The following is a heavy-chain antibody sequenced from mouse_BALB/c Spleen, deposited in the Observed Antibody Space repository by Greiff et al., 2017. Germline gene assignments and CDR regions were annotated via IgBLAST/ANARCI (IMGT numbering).Heavy chain of an antibody. J-gene: IGHJ2*01. CDR1: GYTFTDYY. D-gene: IGHD2-14*01. CDR3: ARWAYYRYDDFDY. Sequence: QVHVKQSGAELARPGASVKLSCKASGYTFTDYYINWVKQRTGQGLEWIGEIYPGSGNTYYNEKFKGKATLTADKSSSTAYMQLSSLTSEDSAVYYCARWAYYRYDDFDYWGQGTTLTVSS. CDR2: IYPGSGNT. V-gene: IGHV1-77*01.